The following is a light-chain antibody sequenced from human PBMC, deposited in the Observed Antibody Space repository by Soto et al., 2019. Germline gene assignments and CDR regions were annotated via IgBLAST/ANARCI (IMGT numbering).Light chain of an antibody. J-gene: IGLJ2*01. CDR1: GSGVGAYNY. V-gene: IGLV2-8*01. CDR3: SSYAGNTRFVV. Sequence: QSALTQPPSASGSPEQSVTISCSGTGSGVGAYNYVSWYQQHPGRARKLMIYEVRKRPSGVPDRFSGSKSDNTASLTVSGRQGADEADYYCSSYAGNTRFVVFGGGTKRTVL. CDR2: EVR.